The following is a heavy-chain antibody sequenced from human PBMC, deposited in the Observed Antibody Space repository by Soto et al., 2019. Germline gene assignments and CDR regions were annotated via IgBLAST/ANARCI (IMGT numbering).Heavy chain of an antibody. D-gene: IGHD1-20*01. J-gene: IGHJ4*02. V-gene: IGHV4-39*01. CDR2: VFYTGFT. CDR1: GGSISGSYYY. CDR3: ASSQKGYNWNYFDH. Sequence: SETLSLTCAVSGGSISGSYYYWGWLRQSPGRGPEWIGSVFYTGFTSYNPSLESRVSVSVDTSKNQFSLKVSAVTAADTAVYYYASSQKGYNWNYFDHWGQGALVTVSS.